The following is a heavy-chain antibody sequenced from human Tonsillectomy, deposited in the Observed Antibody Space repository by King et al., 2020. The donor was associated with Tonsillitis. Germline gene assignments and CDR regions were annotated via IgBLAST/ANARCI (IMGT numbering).Heavy chain of an antibody. Sequence: VQLVQSGGGLVQPGGSLRLSCAASGFTFISYWMHWVRQAPGKGLVWVSRINSDGSSTSHADSVKGRFTISRDNAKNTLYLQMNSLRAEDTAVYYCARSYYYGSESYAFDIWGQGTMVTVSS. J-gene: IGHJ3*02. V-gene: IGHV3-74*01. CDR2: INSDGSST. CDR3: ARSYYYGSESYAFDI. CDR1: GFTFISYW. D-gene: IGHD3-10*01.